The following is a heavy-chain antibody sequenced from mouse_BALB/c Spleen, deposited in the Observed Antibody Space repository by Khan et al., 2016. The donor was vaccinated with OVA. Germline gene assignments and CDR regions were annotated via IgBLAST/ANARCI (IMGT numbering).Heavy chain of an antibody. CDR3: ATSYFYGYYFDY. J-gene: IGHJ2*01. CDR2: ISGDSNNI. CDR1: GFTFSSYG. D-gene: IGHD1-1*01. Sequence: EVELVESGGDLVQPGGSRKLSCAASGFTFSSYGMHWVRQAPEKGLEWVAYISGDSNNIYYADTVKGRFTISRENPRNTLFLQMTSLMSEDTAMYYCATSYFYGYYFDYWGPGTTLTVSS. V-gene: IGHV5-17*02.